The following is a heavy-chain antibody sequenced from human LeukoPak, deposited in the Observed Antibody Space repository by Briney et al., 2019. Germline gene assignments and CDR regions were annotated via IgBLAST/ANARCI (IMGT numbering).Heavy chain of an antibody. D-gene: IGHD5-18*01. Sequence: SETLSLTCAVYGGSFSGYYWSWIRQPPGKGLEWIGEINHSGSTNYNPSLKSRVTISVDTSKNQFSLKLSSVTAADTAVYYCARGGRYTAMWWYWGQGTLVTVSS. CDR1: GGSFSGYY. CDR3: ARGGRYTAMWWY. CDR2: INHSGST. J-gene: IGHJ4*02. V-gene: IGHV4-34*01.